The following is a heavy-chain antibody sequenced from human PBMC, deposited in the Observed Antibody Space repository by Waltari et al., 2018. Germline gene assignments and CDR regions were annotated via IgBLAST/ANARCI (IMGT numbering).Heavy chain of an antibody. V-gene: IGHV3-23*01. CDR3: AKVEGGIVTRYYALDI. Sequence: EVQLLESGGGLVQPGGSLRLSCAASGFTFGNSALSWVRQAPGKGREGISGISGSSSSTYYADSVKGRFTISRDNSKNTLYLQMNSLRVEDTAVYFCAKVEGGIVTRYYALDIWGQGTMVTVSS. CDR2: ISGSSSST. D-gene: IGHD3-16*02. CDR1: GFTFGNSA. J-gene: IGHJ3*02.